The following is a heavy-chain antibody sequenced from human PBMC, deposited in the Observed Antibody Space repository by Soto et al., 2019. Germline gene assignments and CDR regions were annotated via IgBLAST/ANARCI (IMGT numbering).Heavy chain of an antibody. V-gene: IGHV3-73*02. Sequence: EVRLVESGGGLVQPGGSLKLSCAASGFTFSDSAMHWVRQASGKGMEWVGRIRNKGNNYATAYTASVKGRFTISRDDSKNTVYLQMNSLKIDDTAVYYCTSRRDLTPVYPLDYWGLGTLVTVSS. CDR1: GFTFSDSA. J-gene: IGHJ4*02. CDR3: TSRRDLTPVYPLDY. D-gene: IGHD2-21*01. CDR2: IRNKGNNYAT.